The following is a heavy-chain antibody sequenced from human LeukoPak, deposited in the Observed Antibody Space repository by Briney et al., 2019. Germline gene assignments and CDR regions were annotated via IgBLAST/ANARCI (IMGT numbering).Heavy chain of an antibody. V-gene: IGHV1-8*01. CDR3: AREGKTELGDYAYVY. CDR2: MNPNSGNT. D-gene: IGHD4-17*01. Sequence: ASVKVSCKASGYTFTTYDINWVRQATGQGLEWMGWMNPNSGNTGYAQKFQGRVTMTTDISTSTAYMELRSLRSDGTAVYYCAREGKTELGDYAYVYWGQGTLVTVSS. J-gene: IGHJ4*02. CDR1: GYTFTTYD.